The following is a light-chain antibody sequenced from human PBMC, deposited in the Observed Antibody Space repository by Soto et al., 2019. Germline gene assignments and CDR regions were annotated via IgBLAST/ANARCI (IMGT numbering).Light chain of an antibody. CDR2: GAS. J-gene: IGKJ1*01. CDR3: QQYGSSGT. Sequence: DIVLTQSPGTLSLSPGEGATLSCRASQSVSSSYLAWYQQKPGQAPRLLIYGASSRATGIPDRFSGSGSGTDFTLTISRLEPEDFAVYYCQQYGSSGTFGQGTKVDIK. V-gene: IGKV3-20*01. CDR1: QSVSSSY.